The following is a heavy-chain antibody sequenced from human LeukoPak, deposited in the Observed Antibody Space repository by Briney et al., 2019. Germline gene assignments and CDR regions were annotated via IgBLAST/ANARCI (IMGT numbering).Heavy chain of an antibody. CDR1: GLAFSAYK. J-gene: IGHJ4*02. Sequence: GGSLRLSCAATGLAFSAYKMHWVRQAPRKGLVWVSRVSTDGYTTDYADFVQGRFTASRDNTKNTWSLEMNSLRAEDTAVYYCVVGGSPGYWGQGTLVTVSS. D-gene: IGHD2-15*01. V-gene: IGHV3-74*01. CDR2: VSTDGYTT. CDR3: VVGGSPGY.